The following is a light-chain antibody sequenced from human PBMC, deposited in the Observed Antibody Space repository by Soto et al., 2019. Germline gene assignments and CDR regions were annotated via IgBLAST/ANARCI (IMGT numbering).Light chain of an antibody. V-gene: IGLV2-11*01. Sequence: QSALTQPRSVSGSPGQSVTISCTGTNSDIGNYDYVSWYQQHPGKAPKLIIYDVNKRPSGVPDRFSGSKSGNTASLTISGLQAEDEADYYCCSYAGSFTFVVFGGGTKLTVL. J-gene: IGLJ2*01. CDR3: CSYAGSFTFVV. CDR2: DVN. CDR1: NSDIGNYDY.